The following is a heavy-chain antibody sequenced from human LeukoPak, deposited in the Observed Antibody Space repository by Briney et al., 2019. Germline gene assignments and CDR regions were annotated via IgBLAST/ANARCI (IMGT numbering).Heavy chain of an antibody. CDR2: IYPGDSDT. J-gene: IGHJ5*02. CDR1: GYSFTSYW. V-gene: IGHV5-51*01. D-gene: IGHD6-13*01. Sequence: GESLKISCKGSGYSFTSYWIGWVRQMPGKGLEWMVIIYPGDSDTRYSPSFQGQVTISADKSISTAYLQWSSLKASDTAMYYCARRGEAAAGNNWFDPWGQGTLVTVSS. CDR3: ARRGEAAAGNNWFDP.